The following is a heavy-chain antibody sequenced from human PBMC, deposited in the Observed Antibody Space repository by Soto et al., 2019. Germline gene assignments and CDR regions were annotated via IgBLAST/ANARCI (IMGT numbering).Heavy chain of an antibody. J-gene: IGHJ6*02. CDR2: INNAGST. CDR1: GFDASVNF. Sequence: GGSLRLSCAASGFDASVNFMTWVRQAPGSGLEWVSTINNAGSTFYADSVKGRFTISGDNSKNTLYLQMNSLRVEDTAMYYCVRENYYYGMDVWGQGTAVTVSS. CDR3: VRENYYYGMDV. V-gene: IGHV3-66*01.